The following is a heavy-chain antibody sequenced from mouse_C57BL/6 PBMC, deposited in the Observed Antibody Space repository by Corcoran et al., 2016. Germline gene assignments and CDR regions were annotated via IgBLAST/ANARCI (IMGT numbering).Heavy chain of an antibody. CDR2: IYPGSGNT. J-gene: IGHJ1*03. Sequence: QVQLKQSGAELVRPGASVKLSCKASGYTFTAYYINWVNQRPGQGLEWIARIYPGSGNTYYNEKFKGKATLTAEKSSSTAYMQLRSLTSEYSAVYFCARGGSSYVQWYSDVCGTGTTVTVSS. V-gene: IGHV1-76*01. CDR3: ARGGSSYVQWYSDV. CDR1: GYTFTAYY. D-gene: IGHD1-1*01.